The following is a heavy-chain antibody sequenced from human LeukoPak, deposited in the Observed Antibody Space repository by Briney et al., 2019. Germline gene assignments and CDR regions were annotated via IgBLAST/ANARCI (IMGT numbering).Heavy chain of an antibody. D-gene: IGHD3-10*01. J-gene: IGHJ4*02. CDR1: GGSFSGYY. CDR3: ARGDYYGSGSY. Sequence: NSSETLSLTCAVYGGSFSGYYWSWIRQPPGKGLEWIGEINHSGSTNYNPSLKSRVTISVDTSKNQFSLKLSSVTAADTAVYYCARGDYYGSGSYLGQGTLVTVSS. CDR2: INHSGST. V-gene: IGHV4-34*01.